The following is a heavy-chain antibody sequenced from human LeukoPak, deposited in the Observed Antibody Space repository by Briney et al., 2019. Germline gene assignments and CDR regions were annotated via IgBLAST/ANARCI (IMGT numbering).Heavy chain of an antibody. J-gene: IGHJ4*02. V-gene: IGHV3-23*01. CDR1: GFTFSNYA. Sequence: GGSLRLSCAAPGFTFSNYAMSRVRQAPGKGLQWVSPITSRGKRTWYVDSVKGRFTITRDNSENTLYLQMHSLRAEDTAVYYCARDRPNYYGSDGHYYRRDGDYWGRGTLVSVSS. CDR2: ITSRGKRT. CDR3: ARDRPNYYGSDGHYYRRDGDY. D-gene: IGHD3-22*01.